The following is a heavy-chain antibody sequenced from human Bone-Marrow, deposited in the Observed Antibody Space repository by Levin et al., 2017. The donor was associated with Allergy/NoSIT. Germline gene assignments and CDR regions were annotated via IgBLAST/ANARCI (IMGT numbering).Heavy chain of an antibody. J-gene: IGHJ4*02. Sequence: QTLSLTCTFSGFSLSTSGMRVSWIRQPPGKALEWLARIDWDDDKFYRSSLNTRLAISKDTSRNQVVLTMTNVDPADTATYYCARMATTGTLDYWGQGTLVTVSS. D-gene: IGHD1-1*01. V-gene: IGHV2-70*04. CDR2: IDWDDDK. CDR3: ARMATTGTLDY. CDR1: GFSLSTSGMR.